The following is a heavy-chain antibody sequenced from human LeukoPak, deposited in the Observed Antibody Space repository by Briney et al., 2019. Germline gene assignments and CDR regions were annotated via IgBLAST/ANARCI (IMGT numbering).Heavy chain of an antibody. Sequence: GGSLRLSCAASGFTFSTYSMNWVRQAPGKGLEWVSYISSSSSNIYYADSVKGRFTISRDNAKNSLYLPMNSLRAEDTAVYYCASLISRGGYSYGPTHDYWGQGTLVTVSS. D-gene: IGHD5-18*01. J-gene: IGHJ4*02. CDR3: ASLISRGGYSYGPTHDY. V-gene: IGHV3-48*01. CDR2: ISSSSSNI. CDR1: GFTFSTYS.